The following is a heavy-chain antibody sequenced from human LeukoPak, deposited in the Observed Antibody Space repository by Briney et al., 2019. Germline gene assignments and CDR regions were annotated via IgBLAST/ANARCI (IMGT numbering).Heavy chain of an antibody. Sequence: GGSLRLSCVASGFTFNTYSMNWVRQAPGKGLEWVSPINGRSNYRYYADSVKGRFTISRDNAKNSLYLQMNSLKAEDTAVYYCAREDGIVGATSAFDYWGQGTLVTVSS. J-gene: IGHJ4*02. CDR3: AREDGIVGATSAFDY. V-gene: IGHV3-21*01. CDR2: INGRSNYR. D-gene: IGHD1-26*01. CDR1: GFTFNTYS.